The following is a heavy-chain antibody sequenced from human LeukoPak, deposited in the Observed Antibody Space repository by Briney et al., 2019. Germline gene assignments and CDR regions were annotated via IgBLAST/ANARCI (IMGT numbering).Heavy chain of an antibody. Sequence: ASVKVSCKVSGYTFTELSMHWVRQAPGKGLEWMGGFDPEDGETIYAQKFQGRVTMTEDTSTDTAYMELSSLRSEDTAVYYCATPASITMVRGVIIPVYYFDYWGQGTLVTVSS. CDR2: FDPEDGET. J-gene: IGHJ4*02. CDR3: ATPASITMVRGVIIPVYYFDY. CDR1: GYTFTELS. D-gene: IGHD3-10*01. V-gene: IGHV1-24*01.